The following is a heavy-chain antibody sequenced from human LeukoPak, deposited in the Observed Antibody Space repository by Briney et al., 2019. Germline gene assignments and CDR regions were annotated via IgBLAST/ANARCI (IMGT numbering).Heavy chain of an antibody. Sequence: ASVKVSCKASGGTFSSYAISWVRQAPGQGLEWMGGIIPIFGTANYAQKFQDTVTITADESTSTAYMELSSLRSEDTAVYYCASGYSSFGIYYYGMDVWGQGTTVTVSS. J-gene: IGHJ6*02. V-gene: IGHV1-69*13. D-gene: IGHD6-19*01. CDR3: ASGYSSFGIYYYGMDV. CDR2: IIPIFGTA. CDR1: GGTFSSYA.